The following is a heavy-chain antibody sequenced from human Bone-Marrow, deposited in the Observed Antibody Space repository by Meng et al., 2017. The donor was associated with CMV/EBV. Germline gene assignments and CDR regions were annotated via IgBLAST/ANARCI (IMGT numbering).Heavy chain of an antibody. CDR2: IIPLYGTP. CDR3: AIWNSGYDFLGDY. D-gene: IGHD5-12*01. CDR1: GGTFSTHS. Sequence: KASGGTFSTHSLSWVWQAPGQGLQWVGGIIPLYGTPNYAQKFQGRVTISADTSTSTVYLDLTSLRSDDTAVYYCAIWNSGYDFLGDYWGQGTLVTVSS. J-gene: IGHJ4*02. V-gene: IGHV1-69*06.